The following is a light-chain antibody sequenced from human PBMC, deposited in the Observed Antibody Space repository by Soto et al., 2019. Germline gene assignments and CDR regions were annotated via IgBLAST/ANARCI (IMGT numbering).Light chain of an antibody. CDR1: SSDVGGYNY. V-gene: IGLV2-14*01. Sequence: QSALTQPASVSGSPGQSITISCTGTSSDVGGYNYVSWYQQLPGKAPKLMIYDVSDRPSGVSNRFSGSKSGNTASLTMSGLQAEDEADYYCSSYTSSSLYVFGTGTKVTVL. CDR3: SSYTSSSLYV. J-gene: IGLJ1*01. CDR2: DVS.